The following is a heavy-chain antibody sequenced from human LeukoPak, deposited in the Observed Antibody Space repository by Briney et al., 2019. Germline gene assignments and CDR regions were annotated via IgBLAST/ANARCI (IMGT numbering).Heavy chain of an antibody. D-gene: IGHD6-19*01. V-gene: IGHV3-9*01. CDR2: ISWNSGSI. CDR3: AKDRAVAGIGIDY. J-gene: IGHJ4*02. CDR1: GFTFDDYA. Sequence: GGSLRLSCAASGFTFDDYAMHWVRQAPGKGLEGVSGISWNSGSIGYADSVKGRFTISRDNAKNSLYLQMNSLSAEDTALYYCAKDRAVAGIGIDYWGQGTLVTVSS.